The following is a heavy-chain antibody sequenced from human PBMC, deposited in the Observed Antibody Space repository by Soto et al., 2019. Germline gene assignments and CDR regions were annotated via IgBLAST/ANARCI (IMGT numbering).Heavy chain of an antibody. J-gene: IGHJ6*02. CDR2: IYDTGISGYTLYT. Sequence: CSWILRPQGKGLELIAYIYDTGISGYTLYTRYNPSLKSRVTMSVDTSKSQFALKLTSVTAADTAVFFYARGEIAFFYYGLDVWGQGITVTVSS. D-gene: IGHD6-13*01. V-gene: IGHV4-59*01. CDR3: ARGEIAFFYYGLDV.